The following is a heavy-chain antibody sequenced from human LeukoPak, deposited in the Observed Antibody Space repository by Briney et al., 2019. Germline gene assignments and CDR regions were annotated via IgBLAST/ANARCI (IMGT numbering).Heavy chain of an antibody. Sequence: GASVKVSCKASGYTFTSYDINWVRQAPGQGLEWMGIINPSGGSTSYAQKFQGRVTMTRDTSTSTVYMELSSLRSEDTAVYYCAREIEVGFDYWGQGTLVTVSS. D-gene: IGHD2-15*01. J-gene: IGHJ4*02. CDR3: AREIEVGFDY. V-gene: IGHV1-46*01. CDR2: INPSGGST. CDR1: GYTFTSYD.